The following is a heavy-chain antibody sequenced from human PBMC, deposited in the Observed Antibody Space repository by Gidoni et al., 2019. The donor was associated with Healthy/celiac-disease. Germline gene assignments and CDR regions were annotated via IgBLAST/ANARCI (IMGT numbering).Heavy chain of an antibody. CDR2: IYYSGST. V-gene: IGHV4-59*01. Sequence: GYIYYSGSTNYNPSIKSRVTISVDTSKNQFSLKLSSVTAADTAVYYCAREIRCPEEWLLSCGMDVWGQGTTVTVSS. CDR3: AREIRCPEEWLLSCGMDV. D-gene: IGHD3-3*01. J-gene: IGHJ6*02.